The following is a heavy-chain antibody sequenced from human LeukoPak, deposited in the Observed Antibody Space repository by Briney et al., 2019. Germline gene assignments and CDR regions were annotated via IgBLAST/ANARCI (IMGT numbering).Heavy chain of an antibody. D-gene: IGHD5-18*01. CDR3: AKYPGHGYRGEFDY. CDR1: GFTFSSYA. CDR2: ISGSGGST. Sequence: QSGGSLRLSCAASGFTFSSYAMSWVRQAPGKGLEWVSPISGSGGSTYYADSVKGRFTISRDNSKNTLYLQMNSLRAEDTAVYYCAKYPGHGYRGEFDYWGQGTLVTVSS. J-gene: IGHJ4*02. V-gene: IGHV3-23*01.